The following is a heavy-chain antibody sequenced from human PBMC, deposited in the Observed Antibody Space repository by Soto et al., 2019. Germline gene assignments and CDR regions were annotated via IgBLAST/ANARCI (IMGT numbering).Heavy chain of an antibody. V-gene: IGHV3-23*01. CDR3: AKDRTTVDFHYGMDV. Sequence: EVQLLESGGGLVQPGGSPRLSCAASGFTVSSYAMTWVRQAPGKGLEWVSGISGGGGSTYYADSVKGRFTISRDNSKNTLFLQMNSLRAEDTAVYYCAKDRTTVDFHYGMDVWGQGTTVSVSS. CDR2: ISGGGGST. D-gene: IGHD4-17*01. CDR1: GFTVSSYA. J-gene: IGHJ6*02.